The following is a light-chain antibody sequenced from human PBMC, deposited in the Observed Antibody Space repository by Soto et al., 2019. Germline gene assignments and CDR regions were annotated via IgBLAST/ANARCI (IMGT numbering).Light chain of an antibody. CDR2: RAS. CDR3: LQYHNLWA. CDR1: QIRGSN. V-gene: IGKV3-15*01. Sequence: EIVLTQSPGNLSLSPGERATISCKTSQIRGSNVLAWYQHKPGQAPRLLIYRASTRATGIPARFSGSGSGTEFTLTISSLQSEDFTVYSCLQYHNLWAFGQGTKVDIK. J-gene: IGKJ1*01.